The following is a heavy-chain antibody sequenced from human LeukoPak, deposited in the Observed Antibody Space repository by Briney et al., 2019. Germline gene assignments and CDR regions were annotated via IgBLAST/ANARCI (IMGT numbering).Heavy chain of an antibody. J-gene: IGHJ4*02. CDR2: ISSSSSYI. CDR3: ARDVVRRSYDN. V-gene: IGHV3-21*01. D-gene: IGHD1-26*01. Sequence: XXRQAPGXXXEWVSSISSSSSYIYYADSVKGRFTISRDNAKNSLYLQMNSLRAEDTAVYYCARDVVRRSYDNWGQGTLVTVSS.